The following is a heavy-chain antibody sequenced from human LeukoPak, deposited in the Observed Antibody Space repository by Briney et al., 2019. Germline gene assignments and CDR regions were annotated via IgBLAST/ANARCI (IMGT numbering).Heavy chain of an antibody. J-gene: IGHJ6*03. CDR3: GYMSVRCSGVSGYYYYMDV. D-gene: IGHD2-15*01. V-gene: IGHV3-23*01. CDR1: GFTFSNYA. Sequence: GGSLRLSCAASGFTFSNYAMYWVRQAPGKGLEWVSTISGVGDSTYYAESVKGRFTMSRDNSKNTVYLQMNSLRVEDTAIYYGGYMSVRCSGVSGYYYYMDVWGKGTTVTVSS. CDR2: ISGVGDST.